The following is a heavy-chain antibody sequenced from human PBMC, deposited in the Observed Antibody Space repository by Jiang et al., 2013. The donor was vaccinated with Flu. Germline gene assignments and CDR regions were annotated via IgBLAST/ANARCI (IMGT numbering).Heavy chain of an antibody. D-gene: IGHD3-10*01. CDR3: ARMIYSGSGSFYHWFDP. CDR2: INTDHGGT. CDR1: GYSFTTYA. J-gene: IGHJ5*02. V-gene: IGHV1-3*04. Sequence: EVKKPGASVTISCKASGYSFTTYAMHWVRLAPGQGLEWLGWINTDHGGTRYSQKFQGRVTFTRDTSANTAYMELNSLTSEDTGVYYCARMIYSGSGSFYHWFDPWGQGTLVTVSS.